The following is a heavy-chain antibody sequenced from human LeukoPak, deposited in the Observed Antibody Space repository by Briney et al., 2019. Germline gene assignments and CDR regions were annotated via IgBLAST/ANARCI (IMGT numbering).Heavy chain of an antibody. Sequence: ASVKVSCKASGYTFTRYSLSWVRQTPGQELEWMGCINPYNGNTNSAQKLQDRVTMTTNTSTMTAYMELATLRSDDTAVYYCARMMGTFDAFDIWGQGTMVTVSS. CDR2: INPYNGNT. D-gene: IGHD1-7*01. CDR1: GYTFTRYS. CDR3: ARMMGTFDAFDI. J-gene: IGHJ3*02. V-gene: IGHV1-18*01.